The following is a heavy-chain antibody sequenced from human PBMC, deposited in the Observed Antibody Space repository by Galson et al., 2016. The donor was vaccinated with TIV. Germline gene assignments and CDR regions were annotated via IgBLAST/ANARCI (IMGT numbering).Heavy chain of an antibody. D-gene: IGHD2-21*01. Sequence: WVRQAPGKGPEWIGEINPGGSTHYNPSLKTRVVISEDTSKNQFSLTLRSVTAADQAVYYCARGRSVFATNTCWYFDMWGRGTLVSVS. CDR3: ARGRSVFATNTCWYFDM. J-gene: IGHJ2*01. CDR2: INPGGST. V-gene: IGHV4-34*01.